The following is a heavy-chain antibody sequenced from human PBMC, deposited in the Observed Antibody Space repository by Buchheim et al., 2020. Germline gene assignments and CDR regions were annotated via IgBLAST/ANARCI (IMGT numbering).Heavy chain of an antibody. Sequence: QVQLVESGGGVVQPGRSLRLSCAASGFTFSSSGMHWVRQAPGKGLEWVAVIWYDGSNKYYADSVKGRFTSSRDNSKNTLYLQMNSLRAEDTAVYSCARDEVRIGAGHFDYWGQGTL. CDR3: ARDEVRIGAGHFDY. J-gene: IGHJ4*02. CDR2: IWYDGSNK. D-gene: IGHD4/OR15-4a*01. V-gene: IGHV3-33*01. CDR1: GFTFSSSG.